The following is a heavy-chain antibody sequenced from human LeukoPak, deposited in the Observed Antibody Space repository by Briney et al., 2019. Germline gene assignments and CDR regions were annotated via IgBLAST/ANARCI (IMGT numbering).Heavy chain of an antibody. CDR2: INPNSGGT. J-gene: IGHJ4*02. D-gene: IGHD6-13*01. Sequence: GASVPVSCKDSGYTFTGYYMHWVRQAPGHGLEWMGWINPNSGGTNYAQKLQGRVTMTRDTSISTAYMELSRLRSDDTAVYCCARGSSSWYVPDYWGQGTLVTVSS. CDR3: ARGSSSWYVPDY. CDR1: GYTFTGYY. V-gene: IGHV1-2*02.